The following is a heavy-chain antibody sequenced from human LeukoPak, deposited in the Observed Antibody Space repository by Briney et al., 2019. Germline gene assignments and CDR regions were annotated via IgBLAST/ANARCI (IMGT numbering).Heavy chain of an antibody. Sequence: GGSLRLPYAACVFTFRRYCILGVRQAPARGLEWVSSISISSCYIYYADLVKDRFNISRDNAKNSLYLQVNSLRADDTAVYLWARYRETYRDNPSDYWGQGTLVTVSS. CDR2: ISISSCYI. CDR3: ARYRETYRDNPSDY. V-gene: IGHV3-21*04. CDR1: VFTFRRYC. D-gene: IGHD1-14*01. J-gene: IGHJ4*02.